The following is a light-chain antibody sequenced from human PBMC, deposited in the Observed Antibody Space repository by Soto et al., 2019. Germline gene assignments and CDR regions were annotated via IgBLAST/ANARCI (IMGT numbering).Light chain of an antibody. J-gene: IGKJ1*01. V-gene: IGKV3-15*01. CDR1: QSVSSN. CDR3: QQYNNWPPTWT. Sequence: EIVMTQSPATLSVSPGERATLSCRASQSVSSNLAWYQQKPGQAPRLLIYGASTRATGIPARFSGSGSGKEFTLNISSLQSEDFAVYYCQQYNNWPPTWTFGQGTKVEIK. CDR2: GAS.